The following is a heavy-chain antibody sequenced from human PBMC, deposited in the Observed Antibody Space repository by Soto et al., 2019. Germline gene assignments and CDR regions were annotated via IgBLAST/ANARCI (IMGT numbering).Heavy chain of an antibody. Sequence: EGSLRLSCAASGITFSSYAISWVRQAPGKGLEWVSAISGSGGSTYYADSVKGRFTISRDDSKNTLYLQMNSLKIQDTAVYYCTTDKNGYSPRDPDYWGQGTLVTVSS. J-gene: IGHJ4*02. V-gene: IGHV3-23*01. CDR3: TTDKNGYSPRDPDY. CDR1: GITFSSYA. CDR2: ISGSGGST. D-gene: IGHD5-12*01.